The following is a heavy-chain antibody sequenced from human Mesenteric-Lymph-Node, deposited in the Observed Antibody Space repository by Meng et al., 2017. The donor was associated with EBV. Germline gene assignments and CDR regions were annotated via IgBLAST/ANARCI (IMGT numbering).Heavy chain of an antibody. Sequence: QVQLGQAGAEVKKPGASVKVSCKGSGYTFTRYYIHWVRQAPGQGLEWMGIINPSGDFTSYAPKFQGRVTMTRDTSTNTVYMELSSLRSEDTAVYFCASAWGSGSELDPWGQGTLVTVSS. CDR2: INPSGDFT. D-gene: IGHD3-22*01. V-gene: IGHV1-46*01. J-gene: IGHJ5*02. CDR1: GYTFTRYY. CDR3: ASAWGSGSELDP.